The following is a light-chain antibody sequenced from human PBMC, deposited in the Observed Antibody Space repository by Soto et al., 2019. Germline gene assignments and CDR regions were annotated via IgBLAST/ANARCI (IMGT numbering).Light chain of an antibody. CDR1: QTVGVR. CDR2: EAS. CDR3: HHRQRWPRT. V-gene: IGKV3-11*01. J-gene: IGKJ1*01. Sequence: ENVLKPSPATLSAFPGERTSVSWIASQTVGVRLAWYQHKPGQAPRLLIFEASNWAAGVPGRFSGSGSGTDFTLTITRLEPEDFAIYYCHHRQRWPRTFGQGTKVDI.